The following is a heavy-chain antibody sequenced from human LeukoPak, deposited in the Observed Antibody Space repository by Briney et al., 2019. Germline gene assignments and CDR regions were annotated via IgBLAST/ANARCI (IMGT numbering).Heavy chain of an antibody. V-gene: IGHV4-30-4*01. CDR2: IYYSAST. CDR3: ARQPDLGELSTFDY. Sequence: PSETLSLTCTVSGGSISSGDYYWSWIRQPPGKGLEWIGYIYYSASTYYNPSLKSRVTISVDTSKNQFSLKLSSVTAADTAVYYCARQPDLGELSTFDYWGQGTLVTVSS. D-gene: IGHD3-16*02. CDR1: GGSISSGDYY. J-gene: IGHJ4*02.